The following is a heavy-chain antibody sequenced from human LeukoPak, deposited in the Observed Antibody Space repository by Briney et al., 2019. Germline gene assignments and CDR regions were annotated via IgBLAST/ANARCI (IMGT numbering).Heavy chain of an antibody. Sequence: ASVKVSCKASGGTFSSYAISWVRQAPGQGLEWTGIINPSGGSTSYAQKFQGRVTMTRDTSTSTVYMELSSLRSEDTAVYYCASSSGGSYEDWFDPWGQGTLVTVSS. CDR2: INPSGGST. J-gene: IGHJ5*02. CDR1: GGTFSSYA. CDR3: ASSSGGSYEDWFDP. V-gene: IGHV1-46*01. D-gene: IGHD1-26*01.